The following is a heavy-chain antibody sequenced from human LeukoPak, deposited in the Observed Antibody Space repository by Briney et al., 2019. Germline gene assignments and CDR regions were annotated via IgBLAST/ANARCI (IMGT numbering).Heavy chain of an antibody. CDR2: INPNSGGT. CDR1: GYTFTDYY. V-gene: IGHV1-2*02. J-gene: IGHJ5*02. D-gene: IGHD5-18*01. CDR3: ARSPGLDTAVVNRP. Sequence: EASVKVSCKASGYTFTDYYIHWVRQAPGQGLEWMGWINPNSGGTNYAQNFQGRVTMTRDTSINTAYMELGRLRSDDTAVYYCARSPGLDTAVVNRPWGQGTLITVSS.